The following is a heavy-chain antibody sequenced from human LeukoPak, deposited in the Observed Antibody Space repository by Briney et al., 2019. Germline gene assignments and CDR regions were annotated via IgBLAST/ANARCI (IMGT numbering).Heavy chain of an antibody. V-gene: IGHV4-4*07. CDR2: IYTSGST. CDR1: GGSISSYY. D-gene: IGHD3-10*01. J-gene: IGHJ3*02. CDR3: ARALFTPYGSGSYRTSGAFDI. Sequence: SETLSLTCTVSGGSISSYYWSWIPQPPGKGLEWIGRIYTSGSTNYNPSLKSRVTMSVDTSKNQFSLKLSSVTAADTAVYYCARALFTPYGSGSYRTSGAFDIWGQGTMVTVSS.